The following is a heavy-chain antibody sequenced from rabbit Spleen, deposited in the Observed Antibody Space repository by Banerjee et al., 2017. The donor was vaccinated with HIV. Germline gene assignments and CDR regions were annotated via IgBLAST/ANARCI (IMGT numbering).Heavy chain of an antibody. J-gene: IGHJ4*01. CDR3: ARETSSGWGIVSFYFSL. Sequence: SLEESGVDLVKPGASLTLTCTASGVSFSSRYYMCWVRQAPGKGLELIACIDSGSSGDAYYASWAKGRFTISKTSSTTVTLQMTSLTAADTATYFCARETSSGWGIVSFYFSLWGQGTLVTVS. CDR1: GVSFSSRYY. CDR2: IDSGSSGDA. D-gene: IGHD4-1*01. V-gene: IGHV1S40*01.